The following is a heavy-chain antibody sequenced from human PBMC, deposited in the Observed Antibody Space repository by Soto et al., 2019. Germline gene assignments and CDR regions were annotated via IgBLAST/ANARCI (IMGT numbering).Heavy chain of an antibody. Sequence: EVQVLESGGGLVQPGGSLRLSCAASGFPFSSYDMSWVRQAPGKGLEWVSVIWHRDGNTYYADSVKGRFTISRDNSKNTMYLQMNSLRAEDTAVYFCPQGAWLDYWGQGTLVTVSS. CDR3: PQGAWLDY. V-gene: IGHV3-23*01. CDR1: GFPFSSYD. CDR2: IWHRDGNT. J-gene: IGHJ4*02. D-gene: IGHD5-12*01.